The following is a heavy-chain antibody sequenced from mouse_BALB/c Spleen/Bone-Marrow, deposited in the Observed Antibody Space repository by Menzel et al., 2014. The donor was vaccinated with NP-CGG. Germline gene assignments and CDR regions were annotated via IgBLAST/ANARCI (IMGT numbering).Heavy chain of an antibody. Sequence: EVQLQQSGPELEKPGASVKISCKASGYSFTGYNMNWVKQTNGKSLEWIGNIDPYNGDTRYSQKSKGKATLTVDKSSSTSYMQLKSLTSEDSAVYYCARGGYDVGTFAYWGQGTLVTVSA. CDR3: ARGGYDVGTFAY. D-gene: IGHD2-14*01. CDR1: GYSFTGYN. CDR2: IDPYNGDT. J-gene: IGHJ3*01. V-gene: IGHV1S135*01.